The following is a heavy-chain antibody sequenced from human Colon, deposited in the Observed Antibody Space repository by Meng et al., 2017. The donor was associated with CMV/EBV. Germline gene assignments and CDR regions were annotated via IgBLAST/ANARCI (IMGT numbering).Heavy chain of an antibody. CDR3: ARGGTVILSY. CDR2: IYYSGST. Sequence: SETLSLTCTVSGGSISTTSYYWGWIRQPPGKGLEWIASIYYSGSTYHNPSLKSRVTISVDMSKNQFSLKLSSVTAADTAVYYCARGGTVILSYWGQGTLVTVSS. J-gene: IGHJ4*02. CDR1: GGSISTTSYY. V-gene: IGHV4-39*07. D-gene: IGHD4-17*01.